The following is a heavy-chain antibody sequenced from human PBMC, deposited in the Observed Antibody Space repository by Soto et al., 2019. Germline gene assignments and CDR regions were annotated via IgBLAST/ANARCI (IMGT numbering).Heavy chain of an antibody. CDR3: ARQRTSVVTQAYFDS. V-gene: IGHV4-39*01. J-gene: IGHJ4*02. CDR2: IYYSGST. D-gene: IGHD2-21*02. CDR1: GDSINNRSYY. Sequence: SETLSLTCTVTGDSINNRSYYWGWIRQPPGKGLEWIGGIYYSGSTYNNPSLKSRVSMSVDTSKNQFSLKLRSVTAADTALYYCARQRTSVVTQAYFDSWGQGSLVTVSS.